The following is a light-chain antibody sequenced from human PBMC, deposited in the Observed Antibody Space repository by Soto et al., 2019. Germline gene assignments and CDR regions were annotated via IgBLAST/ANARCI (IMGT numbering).Light chain of an antibody. V-gene: IGKV3-20*01. CDR3: QQYGSSPRT. CDR2: GAS. Sequence: TGLSQSQSNLSVSPGERATLSCISSQSVSSSYLACYQQKPGQAPRLLIYGASSRATGIPDRFSGSGSGTDFTLTISRLEPEDFAVYCCQQYGSSPRTFGQGTKV. CDR1: QSVSSSY. J-gene: IGKJ1*01.